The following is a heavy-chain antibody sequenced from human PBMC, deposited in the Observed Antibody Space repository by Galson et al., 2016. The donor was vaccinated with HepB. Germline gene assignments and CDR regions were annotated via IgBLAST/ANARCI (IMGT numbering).Heavy chain of an antibody. V-gene: IGHV3-30-3*01. Sequence: SLRLSCAGSGFTFSSYAVHWVRQPPGKGLEWVAAISYDGDNEHYADSLQGRYTISRDNSRNTVYLHMSSLRRDDTAVYYCARGSSAVDATEVGLDYWGQGTLVIVSS. CDR1: GFTFSSYA. J-gene: IGHJ4*02. CDR2: ISYDGDNE. CDR3: ARGSSAVDATEVGLDY. D-gene: IGHD6-19*01.